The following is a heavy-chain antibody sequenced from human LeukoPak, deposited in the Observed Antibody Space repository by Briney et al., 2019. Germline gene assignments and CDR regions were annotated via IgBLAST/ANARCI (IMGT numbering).Heavy chain of an antibody. CDR2: INHSGST. Sequence: PSETLSLTCAVYGGSFSGYYWTWIRQPPGKGLEWIGEINHSGSTNYNPSLKSRVTISVDTSKNRFSLKLTSVTAADTAVYYCARGYSSGFNWFDPWGQGTLVTVSS. D-gene: IGHD6-19*01. CDR1: GGSFSGYY. CDR3: ARGYSSGFNWFDP. J-gene: IGHJ5*02. V-gene: IGHV4-34*01.